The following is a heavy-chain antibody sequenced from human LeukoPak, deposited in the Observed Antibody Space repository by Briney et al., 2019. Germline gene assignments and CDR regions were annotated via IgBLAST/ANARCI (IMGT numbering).Heavy chain of an antibody. Sequence: ASVTVSCKASGFTFSGYYIQWVRQAPGQGLEWMGIINPSDGSTKYAQKFQGRVTMTGDTSTSTVYMDLSSLTSEDTAVYYCAREMSGGYWGQGTLVTVSS. V-gene: IGHV1-46*01. CDR1: GFTFSGYY. CDR2: INPSDGST. J-gene: IGHJ4*02. D-gene: IGHD1-14*01. CDR3: AREMSGGY.